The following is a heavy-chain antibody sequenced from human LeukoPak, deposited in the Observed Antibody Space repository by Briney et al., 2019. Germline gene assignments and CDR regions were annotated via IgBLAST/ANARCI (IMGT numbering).Heavy chain of an antibody. D-gene: IGHD1-26*01. CDR1: GYSFTSYW. Sequence: GESLKISCKSSGYSFTSYWISWVRQMPGKGLEWMGRIDPSDSYTNYSPSLQGHATISADKSISTAYLQWSSLKASDTAMYYCARHVSGSYWFDTWGQGALVTVSS. J-gene: IGHJ5*02. CDR3: ARHVSGSYWFDT. CDR2: IDPSDSYT. V-gene: IGHV5-10-1*01.